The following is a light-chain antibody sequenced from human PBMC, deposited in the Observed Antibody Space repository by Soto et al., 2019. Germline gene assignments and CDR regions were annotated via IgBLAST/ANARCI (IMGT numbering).Light chain of an antibody. V-gene: IGKV3-15*01. CDR3: QQYSNWPLT. CDR2: GAS. CDR1: QSVGSN. J-gene: IGKJ4*01. Sequence: ETVMTQSPATLSVSPGERATLSCRASQSVGSNLAWYQQKPGQAPRLLIYGASTRAARIPARFSGGGSGAEFNLTISSLQSEDFAVYFCQQYSNWPLTFGGGTKVEIK.